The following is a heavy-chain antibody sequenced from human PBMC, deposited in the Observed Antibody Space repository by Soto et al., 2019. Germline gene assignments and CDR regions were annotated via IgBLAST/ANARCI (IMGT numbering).Heavy chain of an antibody. CDR3: ARDKITGLFDY. CDR1: GGSIISGDYY. Sequence: SETLSLTCTVSGGSIISGDYYWSWIRQPPGKGLEWIGYIYYSGSTYYNPSLKSRVTISVDTSKNQFSLKLTSVTAADTAVYYCARDKITGLFDYWGQGTLVTVSS. V-gene: IGHV4-30-4*01. J-gene: IGHJ4*02. CDR2: IYYSGST. D-gene: IGHD2-8*02.